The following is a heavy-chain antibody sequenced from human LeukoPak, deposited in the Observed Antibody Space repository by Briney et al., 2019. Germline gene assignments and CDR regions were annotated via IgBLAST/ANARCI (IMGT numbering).Heavy chain of an antibody. CDR2: ISYDGSNK. D-gene: IGHD2-2*01. Sequence: GRSLRLSCAASGFTFSSYAMHWVRQASGKGLEWVAVISYDGSNKYYADSVKGRFTISRDNSKNTLYLQMNSLRAEDTAVYYCARDGVVVPAAMEGYYFDYWGQGTLVTVSS. CDR1: GFTFSSYA. V-gene: IGHV3-30*01. J-gene: IGHJ4*02. CDR3: ARDGVVVPAAMEGYYFDY.